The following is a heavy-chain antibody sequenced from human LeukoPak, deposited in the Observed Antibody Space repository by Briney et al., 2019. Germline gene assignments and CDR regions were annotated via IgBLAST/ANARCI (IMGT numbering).Heavy chain of an antibody. CDR1: GGSISSYY. CDR3: ARDRDYDFWSGPPGDAFDI. CDR2: IYTSGST. Sequence: SETLSLTCTVSGGSISSYYWSWIRQPAGKGLEWIGRIYTSGSTNYNPSLKSRVTMSVDTSKNQFSLKLSSVTAADTAVYYCARDRDYDFWSGPPGDAFDIWGQGTMVTVSS. D-gene: IGHD3-3*01. V-gene: IGHV4-4*07. J-gene: IGHJ3*02.